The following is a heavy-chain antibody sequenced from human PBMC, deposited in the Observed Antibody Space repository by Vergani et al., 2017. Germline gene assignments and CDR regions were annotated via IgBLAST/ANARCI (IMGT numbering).Heavy chain of an antibody. J-gene: IGHJ6*02. CDR1: GFTVSSNY. CDR3: ARVSRWQQLDDMDV. Sequence: VQLVESGGGVVQPGRSLRLSCAASGFTVSSNYMSWVRQAPGKGLEWVSVIYSGGSTYYADSVKGRFTISRHNSKNTLYLQTNSLRAEDTAVYYCARVSRWQQLDDMDVWGQGP. CDR2: IYSGGST. V-gene: IGHV3-53*04. D-gene: IGHD6-13*01.